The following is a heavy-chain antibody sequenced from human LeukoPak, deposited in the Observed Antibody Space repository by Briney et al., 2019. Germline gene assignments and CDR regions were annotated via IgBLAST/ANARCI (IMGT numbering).Heavy chain of an antibody. V-gene: IGHV3-30*04. CDR2: ISYDGSNK. Sequence: GRSLRLSCAASGFTFSSYAMHWVRQAPGKGLEWVAVISYDGSNKYYADSVKGRFTISRDNSKNTLYLQMNSLRAEDTAVDYCSKGSKGVVFTRAHYRDVGGKGTTVTISS. CDR3: SKGSKGVVFTRAHYRDV. J-gene: IGHJ6*03. D-gene: IGHD3-3*01. CDR1: GFTFSSYA.